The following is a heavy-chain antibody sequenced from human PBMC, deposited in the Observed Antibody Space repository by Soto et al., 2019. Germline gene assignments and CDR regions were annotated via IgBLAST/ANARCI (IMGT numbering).Heavy chain of an antibody. Sequence: PGGSLRLSSAASGFTFSSFVMSWVRLAPGRGLEWVSAISGGSDCIYLADSVEGRFTISRDNSKNTLYLQMNRLRAEDTAVYYCAKGSASGRPYFFDSWGQGIWVTVSS. V-gene: IGHV3-23*01. CDR3: AKGSASGRPYFFDS. CDR2: ISGGSDCI. CDR1: GFTFSSFV. J-gene: IGHJ4*02.